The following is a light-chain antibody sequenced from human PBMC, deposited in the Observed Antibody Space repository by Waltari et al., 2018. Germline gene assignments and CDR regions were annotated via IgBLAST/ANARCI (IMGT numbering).Light chain of an antibody. CDR1: QGIDKE. CDR2: VAS. V-gene: IGKV1-27*01. CDR3: QQDYSLPLT. Sequence: DIQVTQSPTSLSASVGDRVTVTCRASQGIDKELSWYQQRLGEAPRLLIYVASTLQTGVSSRFSDSGSGTDFTLTISSLQPEDVATYFCQQDYSLPLTFGGGTKVEI. J-gene: IGKJ4*01.